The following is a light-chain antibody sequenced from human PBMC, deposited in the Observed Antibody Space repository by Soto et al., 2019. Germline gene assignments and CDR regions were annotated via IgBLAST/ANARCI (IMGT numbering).Light chain of an antibody. Sequence: DIQLTQSPSFLSASVGDRVTITCRASQAISSHLAWYQQKPGKAPKLLIYAASTLQSGVPSGFGGSGSGTEFTPTITSLQPEDFATYYCQQVKTYPLTFGGGTKVEIK. J-gene: IGKJ4*01. CDR2: AAS. CDR1: QAISSH. CDR3: QQVKTYPLT. V-gene: IGKV1-9*01.